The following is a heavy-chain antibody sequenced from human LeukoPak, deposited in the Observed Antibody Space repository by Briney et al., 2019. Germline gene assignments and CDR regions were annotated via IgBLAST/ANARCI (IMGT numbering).Heavy chain of an antibody. J-gene: IGHJ4*02. CDR2: IIPIFGTA. Sequence: ASVKVSCKASGGTFSSYAISWVRQAPGQGLEWMGRIIPIFGTANYAQKFQGRDTITTDESTSTAYMELSSLRSEDTAVYYCARANNWEFDYWWQGTLVTVSP. CDR3: ARANNWEFDY. D-gene: IGHD1-20*01. CDR1: GGTFSSYA. V-gene: IGHV1-69*05.